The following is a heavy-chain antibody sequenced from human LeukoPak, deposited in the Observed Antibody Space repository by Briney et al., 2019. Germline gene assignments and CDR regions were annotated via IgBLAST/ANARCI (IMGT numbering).Heavy chain of an antibody. CDR2: ISGDGGST. CDR3: AKKFDPFDI. Sequence: PAGGSLRLSCAASGFSFNSYAMHWVRQAPGKSLEWVSLISGDGGSTYYGDSVKGRFTISRDNSKNSLYLQLNSLRTEDTALYYCAKKFDPFDIWGQGTMVTVSS. J-gene: IGHJ3*02. V-gene: IGHV3-43*02. CDR1: GFSFNSYA.